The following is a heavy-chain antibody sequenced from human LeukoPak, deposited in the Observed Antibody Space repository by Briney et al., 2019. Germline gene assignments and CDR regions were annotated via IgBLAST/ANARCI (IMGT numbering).Heavy chain of an antibody. CDR3: ARERATTRRLDY. CDR1: GGSISSYY. J-gene: IGHJ4*02. CDR2: IYYSGST. D-gene: IGHD1-26*01. Sequence: SETLSLTCTVSGGSISSYYWSWIRQPPGKGLEWIGYIYYSGSTNYNPSLKSRVTISVDTSKNQFSLKLSSVTAADTAVYYCARERATTRRLDYWGQGTLVTVSS. V-gene: IGHV4-59*01.